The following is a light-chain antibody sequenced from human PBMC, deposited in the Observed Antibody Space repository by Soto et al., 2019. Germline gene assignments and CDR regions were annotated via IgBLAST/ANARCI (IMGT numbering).Light chain of an antibody. V-gene: IGKV3-11*01. CDR1: QSVRSN. CDR2: DAS. Sequence: EIVLTQSPATLSLSPGERATLSCRASQSVRSNLAWYQQKPGQAPRLLIYDASNRATGIPARFSGSGSGTAFTLTISILEPEDFSVYYCQQRSNWPPITFGQGTRLEIK. CDR3: QQRSNWPPIT. J-gene: IGKJ5*01.